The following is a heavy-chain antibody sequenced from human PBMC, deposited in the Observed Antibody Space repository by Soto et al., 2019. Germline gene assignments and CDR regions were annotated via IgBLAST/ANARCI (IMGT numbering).Heavy chain of an antibody. CDR2: VYYTGST. V-gene: IGHV4-59*01. Sequence: SETLSLTCSVSGGSISGSYWSWIRQSPGKGLEWLGYVYYTGSTNYSPSLRSRVSISVDTSKNEFSLRLSSVTAADTAVYFCARSVAVPGAHIDYWGQGTRVTVSS. D-gene: IGHD6-19*01. J-gene: IGHJ4*02. CDR3: ARSVAVPGAHIDY. CDR1: GGSISGSY.